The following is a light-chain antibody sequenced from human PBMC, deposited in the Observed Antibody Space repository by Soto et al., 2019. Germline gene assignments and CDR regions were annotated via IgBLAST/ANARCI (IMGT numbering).Light chain of an antibody. Sequence: SYELTQPPSVSVSPGQTARITCSGDALPKQYAYWYQQKPGQAPVLVMYKHSERPSGIPERFSGSRSGTTVTLTISGVQAEDEADYYCQSADSSGIYRVFGGGTKLTVL. V-gene: IGLV3-25*02. J-gene: IGLJ2*01. CDR3: QSADSSGIYRV. CDR2: KHS. CDR1: ALPKQY.